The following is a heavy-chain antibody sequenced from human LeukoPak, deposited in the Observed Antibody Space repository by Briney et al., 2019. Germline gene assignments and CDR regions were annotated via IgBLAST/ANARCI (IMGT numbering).Heavy chain of an antibody. D-gene: IGHD4-17*01. CDR1: GGSISSSSYY. CDR2: INYSGST. CDR3: ANQRTDYGDGYIDY. Sequence: SETLSLTCTVSGGSISSSSYYWGWIRQPPGKGLEWMGSINYSGSTYHNPSLKSRVTISVDTSKNQFSPKLSSVTAADTAVYYCANQRTDYGDGYIDYWGQGTLVTVSS. J-gene: IGHJ4*02. V-gene: IGHV4-39*07.